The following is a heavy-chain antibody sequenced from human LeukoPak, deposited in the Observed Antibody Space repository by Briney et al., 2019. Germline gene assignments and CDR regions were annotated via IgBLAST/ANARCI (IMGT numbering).Heavy chain of an antibody. CDR3: TRDQINYNWNDVDHFDI. D-gene: IGHD1-20*01. CDR1: GFTFGDYA. CDR2: IRSKAYGGTT. Sequence: GGSLRLSCTASGFTFGDYAMSWFRRAPGKGLEWVGFIRSKAYGGTTEYAASVKGRFTISRDDSKSIAYLQMNSLKTEDTAVYYCTRDQINYNWNDVDHFDIWGQGTMVTVSS. J-gene: IGHJ3*02. V-gene: IGHV3-49*03.